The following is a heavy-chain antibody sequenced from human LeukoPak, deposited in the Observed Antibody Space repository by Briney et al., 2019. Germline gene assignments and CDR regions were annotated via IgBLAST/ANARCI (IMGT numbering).Heavy chain of an antibody. V-gene: IGHV3-74*01. J-gene: IGHJ4*02. CDR3: ARGGWLLPLDY. D-gene: IGHD3-22*01. CDR2: INTDGSST. Sequence: PGGSLRLSCAASGFTFSSYWMHWVRQAPGKGLVWVSRINTDGSSTSYADSVKGRFTISRDNAKNTLYLQMNSLRAEDTAVYYCARGGWLLPLDYWGQGTLVTVSS. CDR1: GFTFSSYW.